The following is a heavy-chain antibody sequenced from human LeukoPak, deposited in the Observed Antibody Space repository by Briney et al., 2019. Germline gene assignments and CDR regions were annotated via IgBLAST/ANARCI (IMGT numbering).Heavy chain of an antibody. CDR3: ARDRDCSSTSCPDAFDI. Sequence: KAGGSLRLPCAASGFAFSDYYMNWIRQAPGEGLEWVSYISGSGDTINYADSVKGRFTISRDNAKNSLYLQMNSLRAEDTAVYYCARDRDCSSTSCPDAFDIWGQGTMVTVSS. CDR2: ISGSGDTI. D-gene: IGHD2-2*01. J-gene: IGHJ3*02. CDR1: GFAFSDYY. V-gene: IGHV3-11*04.